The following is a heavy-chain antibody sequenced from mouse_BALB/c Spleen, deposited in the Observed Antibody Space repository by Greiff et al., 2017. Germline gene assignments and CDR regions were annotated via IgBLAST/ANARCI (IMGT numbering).Heavy chain of an antibody. Sequence: EVKLMESGGGLVQPGGSLRLSCATSGFTFTDYYMSWVRQPPGKALEWLGFIRNKANGYTTEYSASVKGRFTISRDNSQSILYLQMNTLRAEDSATYYCARENWSWFAYWGQGTLVTVSA. J-gene: IGHJ3*01. CDR3: ARENWSWFAY. V-gene: IGHV7-3*02. CDR1: GFTFTDYY. CDR2: IRNKANGYTT. D-gene: IGHD4-1*01.